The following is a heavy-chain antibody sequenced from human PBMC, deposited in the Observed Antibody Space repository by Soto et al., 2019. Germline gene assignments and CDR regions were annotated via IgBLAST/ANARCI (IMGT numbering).Heavy chain of an antibody. Sequence: QVQLVESGGGVVQPGRSLRLSCAASGFTFSNYGMHWVRQAPGKGLEWVAVISYHGSDKYYADSVKGRFTISRDNSKNPLYLQMDSLRAEDTAVYYCAKDHLTTTVTTVRYWGQGTLVTVSS. CDR1: GFTFSNYG. J-gene: IGHJ4*02. D-gene: IGHD4-17*01. CDR3: AKDHLTTTVTTVRY. V-gene: IGHV3-30*18. CDR2: ISYHGSDK.